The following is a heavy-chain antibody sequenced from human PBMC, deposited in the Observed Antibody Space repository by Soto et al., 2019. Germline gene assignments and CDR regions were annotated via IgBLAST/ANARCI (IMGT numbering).Heavy chain of an antibody. CDR3: ARGGYYYNLWKKLNYYGLYV. CDR2: ISPYNDYT. CDR1: GYTFIRYG. V-gene: IGHV1-18*01. J-gene: IGHJ6*02. Sequence: QVQLVQSAAEVKKPGASVKVSCKASGYTFIRYGITWVQHAPGQGLEWMGWISPYNDYTEYAQKFHGRVTMTTDTSTRTVNMELRGLRSDDTAVYFCARGGYYYNLWKKLNYYGLYVLGQGTTVTVSS. D-gene: IGHD3-10*01.